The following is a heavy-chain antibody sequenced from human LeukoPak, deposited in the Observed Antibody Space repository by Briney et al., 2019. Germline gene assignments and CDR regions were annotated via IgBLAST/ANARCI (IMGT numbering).Heavy chain of an antibody. CDR3: ARVVVWEYYYYGMDV. V-gene: IGHV3-23*01. CDR1: GFTFSSYT. D-gene: IGHD2-8*02. Sequence: GGSLRLSCAASGFTFSSYTMSWVRQAPGKGLEWVSTITTSDGNTYYADSVKGRFTISRDNSKNTLYLQMNSLRAEDTAVYYCARVVVWEYYYYGMDVWGQGTTVTVSS. J-gene: IGHJ6*02. CDR2: ITTSDGNT.